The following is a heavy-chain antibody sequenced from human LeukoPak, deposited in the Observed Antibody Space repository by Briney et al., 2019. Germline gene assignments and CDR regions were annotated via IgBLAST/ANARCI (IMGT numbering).Heavy chain of an antibody. CDR2: ISGSGGST. J-gene: IGHJ4*02. D-gene: IGHD3-10*01. V-gene: IGHV3-23*01. CDR1: GFTFSSYA. Sequence: PGGSLRLSCAASGFTFSSYAMSWVRQAPGKGLEWVSAISGSGGSTYYADSVKGRFTISRDNSKNTLYLQMNSLRAEDTAVYYCAKHLLWFGDSRGNFDYWGQGTLVTVSS. CDR3: AKHLLWFGDSRGNFDY.